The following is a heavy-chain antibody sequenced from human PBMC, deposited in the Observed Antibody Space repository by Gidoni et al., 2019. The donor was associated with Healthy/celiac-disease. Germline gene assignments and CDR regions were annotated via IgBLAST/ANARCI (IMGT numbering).Heavy chain of an antibody. V-gene: IGHV3-30-3*01. CDR1: GFTFSSYA. D-gene: IGHD1-26*01. CDR2: ISYDGSNK. CDR3: ARGQGPGWELLGGFDY. Sequence: QVQLVESGGGVVQPGRSLRLSCAASGFTFSSYAMHWGRQAPGKGLEWGAVISYDGSNKYYADSGKGRFTISRENSKNKLYMKRKSLRAEETAVYYGARGQGPGWELLGGFDYWGQGTLVTVSS. J-gene: IGHJ4*02.